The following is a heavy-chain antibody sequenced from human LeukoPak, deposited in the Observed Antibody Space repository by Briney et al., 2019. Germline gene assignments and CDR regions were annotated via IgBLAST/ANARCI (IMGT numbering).Heavy chain of an antibody. J-gene: IGHJ4*02. Sequence: SETLSLTCTVSGGSIRSYYWNWIRQPPGKGLEWIGSIYYSGSTNYHPSLKTRSTMSVDMSKSQFSLKLSSITGSDTAVYYCARVGYYDSSGYFDYWGEGTLVTVSS. D-gene: IGHD3-22*01. CDR3: ARVGYYDSSGYFDY. CDR1: GGSIRSYY. CDR2: IYYSGST. V-gene: IGHV4-59*01.